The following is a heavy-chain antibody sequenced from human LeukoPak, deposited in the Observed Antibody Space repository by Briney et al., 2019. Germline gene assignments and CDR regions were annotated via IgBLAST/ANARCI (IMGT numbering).Heavy chain of an antibody. Sequence: PSETLSLTCTVSGGSISSSSDYWGWIRQTPGKGLEWIGNLDSSGSTYYNPSLKSRVTISVGTSKDQFSLNLRSVTAADTAIYFCSRSHDYGGLYFYYYMDVWGKGTTVTVSS. V-gene: IGHV4-39*01. J-gene: IGHJ6*03. CDR2: LDSSGST. CDR1: GGSISSSSDY. CDR3: SRSHDYGGLYFYYYMDV. D-gene: IGHD4-23*01.